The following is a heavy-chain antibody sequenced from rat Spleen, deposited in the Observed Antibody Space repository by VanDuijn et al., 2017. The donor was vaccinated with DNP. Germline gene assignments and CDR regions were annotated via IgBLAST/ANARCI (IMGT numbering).Heavy chain of an antibody. CDR3: ARHVLPLRVWDY. J-gene: IGHJ2*01. Sequence: EVQLVESGGGLVQPGGSLKLSCAASGFNFSDYNMAWVRQTPKKGLEWVTAILFDGSRTYYRDSVKGRFTISRDNEKRTQHLQMDSLRSEDTATYYCARHVLPLRVWDYWGQGVMVTVSS. V-gene: IGHV5S10*01. CDR1: GFNFSDYN. CDR2: ILFDGSRT. D-gene: IGHD1-4*01.